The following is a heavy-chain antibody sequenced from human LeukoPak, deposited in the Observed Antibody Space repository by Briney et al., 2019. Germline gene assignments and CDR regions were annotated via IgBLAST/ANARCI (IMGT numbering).Heavy chain of an antibody. CDR3: ARMDYYHSSPNY. D-gene: IGHD3-22*01. J-gene: IGHJ4*02. CDR2: INTNSGGT. Sequence: ASVKGSCKASGYTFTGYYMHWGRQAPGQGLEWMGCINTNSGGTNYAQKLQGRVTMTTETSTSTAYMERSGLRSDDTSLYSCARMDYYHSSPNYWGQGTLVTVSS. CDR1: GYTFTGYY. V-gene: IGHV1-2*02.